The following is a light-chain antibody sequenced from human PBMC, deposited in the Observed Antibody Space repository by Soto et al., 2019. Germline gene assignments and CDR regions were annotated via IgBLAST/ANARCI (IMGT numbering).Light chain of an antibody. Sequence: EIVLTQSPATLSLSPGERATLSCRASQSIDTSVAWYPQKPGQAPSLLISDASHRAPGRPARFSGSGSGTDFTLTISSLEPEDFAVYYCQQRSSWPLYTFGQGTKLEIK. CDR2: DAS. J-gene: IGKJ2*01. V-gene: IGKV3-11*01. CDR1: QSIDTS. CDR3: QQRSSWPLYT.